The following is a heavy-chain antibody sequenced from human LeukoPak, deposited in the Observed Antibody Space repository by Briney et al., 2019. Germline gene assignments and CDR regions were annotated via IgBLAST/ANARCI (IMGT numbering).Heavy chain of an antibody. V-gene: IGHV3-11*04. CDR3: AREDYCYASGF. J-gene: IGHJ4*02. Sequence: GGSLRLSCAASGFTFSDYYMSWIRLAPGKGLEWVSYISGSGSTIYYSDSVKGRFTLSRDNAKNSLYLQMNRLRVEDTAVYFCAREDYCYASGFWGQGTLVTVSS. D-gene: IGHD3-10*01. CDR1: GFTFSDYY. CDR2: ISGSGSTI.